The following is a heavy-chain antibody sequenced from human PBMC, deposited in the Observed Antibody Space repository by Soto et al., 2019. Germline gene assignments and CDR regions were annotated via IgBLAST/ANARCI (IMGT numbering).Heavy chain of an antibody. CDR1: GGSLSSYY. CDR3: AREIQLWGSYYGMDV. Sequence: LSLTCTVSGGSLSSYYWSWIRQPPGKGLEWIGYIYYSGSTNYNPSLKSRVTISVDTSKNQFSLKLSSVNAADTAVYYCAREIQLWGSYYGMDVWGQGTTVTVSS. D-gene: IGHD5-18*01. V-gene: IGHV4-59*01. CDR2: IYYSGST. J-gene: IGHJ6*02.